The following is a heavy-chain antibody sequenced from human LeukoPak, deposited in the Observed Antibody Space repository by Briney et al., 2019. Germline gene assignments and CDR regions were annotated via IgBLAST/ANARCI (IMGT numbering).Heavy chain of an antibody. Sequence: PGGSLRLSCAASGFTFSSFVMSWVRQAPGKGLEWVSGISGSGGSTYYTDSVKGRFTISRDNSKNTLYLQMNSLRAEDTAVYYCAKVVRTIVVVVAATLGVRVFDYWGQGTLVTVSS. CDR1: GFTFSSFV. D-gene: IGHD2-15*01. CDR3: AKVVRTIVVVVAATLGVRVFDY. V-gene: IGHV3-23*01. CDR2: ISGSGGST. J-gene: IGHJ4*02.